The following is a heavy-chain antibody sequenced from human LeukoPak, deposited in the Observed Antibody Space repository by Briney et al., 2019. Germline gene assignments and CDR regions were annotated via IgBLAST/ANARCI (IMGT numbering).Heavy chain of an antibody. CDR3: ARARGLKEAFDI. Sequence: ASVKVSCKASGGTFSSYAISWVRQAPGQGLEWMRGIIPIFGTANYAQKFQGRVTITADESTSTAYMELSSLRSEDTAVYYCARARGLKEAFDIWGQGTMVTVSS. CDR2: IIPIFGTA. CDR1: GGTFSSYA. D-gene: IGHD5-12*01. V-gene: IGHV1-69*13. J-gene: IGHJ3*02.